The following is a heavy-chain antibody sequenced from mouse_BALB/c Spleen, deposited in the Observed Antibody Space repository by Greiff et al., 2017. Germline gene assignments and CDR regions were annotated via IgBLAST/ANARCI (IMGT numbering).Heavy chain of an antibody. CDR3: ARHVDYHDGEVDY. D-gene: IGHD1-1*01. CDR1: GFAFSSYD. V-gene: IGHV5-12-1*01. Sequence: DVKLVESGGGLVKPGGSLKLSCAASGFAFSSYDMSWVRQTPEKRLEWVAYISSGGGSTYYPDTVKGRFTISRDNAKNTLYLQMSSLKSEDTAMYYCARHVDYHDGEVDYWGQGTTLTVSS. CDR2: ISSGGGST. J-gene: IGHJ2*01.